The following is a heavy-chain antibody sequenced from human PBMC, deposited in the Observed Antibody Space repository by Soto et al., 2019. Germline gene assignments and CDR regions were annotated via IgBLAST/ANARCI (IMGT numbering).Heavy chain of an antibody. CDR3: ARGWIGDLNDAFDI. CDR1: GFAFTSYW. V-gene: IGHV3-74*01. J-gene: IGHJ3*02. D-gene: IGHD2-2*03. CDR2: VKSDGTTA. Sequence: GWSLRLSCETPGFAFTSYWMHWVRQSPGKGLVWVAGVKSDGTTATYADSVKGRFTISRDNAKNTLYLQMDSLRVEDTAVYYCARGWIGDLNDAFDIWGQGTMVTVSS.